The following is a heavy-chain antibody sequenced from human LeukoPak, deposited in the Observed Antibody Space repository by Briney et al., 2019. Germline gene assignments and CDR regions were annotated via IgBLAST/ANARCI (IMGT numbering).Heavy chain of an antibody. D-gene: IGHD3-16*02. V-gene: IGHV3-13*01. CDR2: IGTAGDT. CDR3: AKDITEVITFGGVIWMGMDV. J-gene: IGHJ6*02. Sequence: GGSLRLSCAASGFTFSSYDMHWVRQATGKGLEWVSAIGTAGDTYYPGSVKGRFTISRDNAKNSLYLQMNSLRAEDTALYYCAKDITEVITFGGVIWMGMDVWGQGTTVTVSS. CDR1: GFTFSSYD.